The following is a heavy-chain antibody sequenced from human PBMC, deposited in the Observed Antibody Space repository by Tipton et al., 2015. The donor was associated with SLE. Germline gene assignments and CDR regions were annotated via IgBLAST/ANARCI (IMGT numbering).Heavy chain of an antibody. CDR2: IYYSGST. CDR3: ARGVGGATTPCFDY. D-gene: IGHD1-26*01. J-gene: IGHJ4*02. Sequence: GLVKPSETLSLTCTVSGGSISSYYWSWIRQPPGKGLEWIGYIYYSGSTNYNPSLKSRVTISVDTSKNQFSLKLSSVTAADTAVYYCARGVGGATTPCFDYWGQETLVTVSS. V-gene: IGHV4-59*08. CDR1: GGSISSYY.